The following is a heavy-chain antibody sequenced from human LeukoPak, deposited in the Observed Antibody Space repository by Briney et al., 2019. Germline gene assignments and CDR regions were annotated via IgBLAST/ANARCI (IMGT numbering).Heavy chain of an antibody. V-gene: IGHV4-39*07. J-gene: IGHJ4*02. Sequence: SETLSLTCTLSGGSISSSSYYWGWIRQPPGKGLEWIGSIYYSGSTYYNPSLKSRVTITVDTSKNQFSLKLSSVTAADTAVYYCARTYYYDSSGYGVNYYFDYWGQGTLVTVSS. D-gene: IGHD3-22*01. CDR1: GGSISSSSYY. CDR2: IYYSGST. CDR3: ARTYYYDSSGYGVNYYFDY.